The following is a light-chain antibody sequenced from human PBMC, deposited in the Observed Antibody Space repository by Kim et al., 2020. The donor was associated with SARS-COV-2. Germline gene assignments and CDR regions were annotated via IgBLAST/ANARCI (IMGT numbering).Light chain of an antibody. Sequence: APGQTARMTGGGNNCGSKNVHWYQQTPGQAPVLVIYRDSNRPSGIPERFSGSNSGNTATLTISRAQAGDEADYYCQVWDSSTVVFGGGTQLTVL. CDR2: RDS. CDR3: QVWDSSTVV. J-gene: IGLJ2*01. V-gene: IGLV3-9*01. CDR1: NCGSKN.